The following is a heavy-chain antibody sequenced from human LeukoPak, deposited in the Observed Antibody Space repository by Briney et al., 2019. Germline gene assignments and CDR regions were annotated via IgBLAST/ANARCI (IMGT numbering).Heavy chain of an antibody. V-gene: IGHV4-4*02. D-gene: IGHD3-16*01. J-gene: IGHJ6*03. CDR3: ARGPRGGYYYYYYYMDV. Sequence: SETLSLTCAVSGGSISSSNWWSWVRQPPGKGLEWIGEIYHSGSTYYNPSLKSRVTISVDTSKNQFSLKLSSVTAADTAVYYCARGPRGGYYYYYYYMDVWGKGTTVTVSS. CDR2: IYHSGST. CDR1: GGSISSSNW.